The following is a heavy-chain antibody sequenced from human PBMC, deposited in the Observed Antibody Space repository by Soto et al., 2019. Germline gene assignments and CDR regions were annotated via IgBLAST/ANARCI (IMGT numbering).Heavy chain of an antibody. Sequence: QITLRESGPTLVKPTQTLTLTCTISGFSLSTSGVGVGWIRQPPGKSLEWLALIYWDDVQRYSPSLKTRLTNTKHTSRSQVVLTMTHRDPVDTATYYCAHSPCSGGTCYLFDYWGQGTLVTVSS. CDR1: GFSLSTSGVG. CDR3: AHSPCSGGTCYLFDY. J-gene: IGHJ4*02. V-gene: IGHV2-5*02. CDR2: IYWDDVQ. D-gene: IGHD2-15*01.